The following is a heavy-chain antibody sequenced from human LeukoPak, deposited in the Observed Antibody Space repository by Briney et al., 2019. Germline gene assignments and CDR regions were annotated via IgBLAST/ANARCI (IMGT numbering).Heavy chain of an antibody. Sequence: AASVKVSCKASGFTFTSSAVQWVRQARGQRLEWIGWIVVGSGNTNYAQKFQERVTITRDMSTSTAYMELSSLRSEDTAVYYCVARPGGYATFDIWGQGTMVTVSS. CDR2: IVVGSGNT. D-gene: IGHD3-16*01. CDR3: VARPGGYATFDI. V-gene: IGHV1-58*01. CDR1: GFTFTSSA. J-gene: IGHJ3*02.